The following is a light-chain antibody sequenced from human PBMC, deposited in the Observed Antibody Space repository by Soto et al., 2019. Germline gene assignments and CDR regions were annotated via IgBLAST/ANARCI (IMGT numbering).Light chain of an antibody. CDR3: AAWDDSLNGQV. Sequence: QSVLTQPPSASGTPGQRVTISCSGSRSNIGSNYVYWYQQLPGTAPKLLIYKNNQRPSGVPDRFSGSKSGTSASLAISGLQSEDEADYYCAAWDDSLNGQVFGTGTKVTVL. V-gene: IGLV1-47*01. J-gene: IGLJ1*01. CDR1: RSNIGSNY. CDR2: KNN.